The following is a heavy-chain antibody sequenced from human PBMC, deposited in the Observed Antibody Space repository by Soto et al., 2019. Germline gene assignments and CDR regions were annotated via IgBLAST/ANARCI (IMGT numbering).Heavy chain of an antibody. CDR2: INPFDGSR. J-gene: IGHJ4*02. D-gene: IGHD3-10*01. CDR1: GYTFSDYG. V-gene: IGHV1-46*03. Sequence: ASVKVSCKTSGYTFSDYGISWVRQAPGQGLEWMGWINPFDGSRMFAQSFQGRVTMTRDTSTSTVYMEVSSLRSEDTAVYYCSRVDPGETSPFDHWGQGTLVTV. CDR3: SRVDPGETSPFDH.